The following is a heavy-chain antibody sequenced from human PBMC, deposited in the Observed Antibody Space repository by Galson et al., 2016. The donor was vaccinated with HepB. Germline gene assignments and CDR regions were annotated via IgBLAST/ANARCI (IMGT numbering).Heavy chain of an antibody. D-gene: IGHD2-2*01. CDR1: GFTFSDYY. Sequence: SLRLSCAASGFTFSDYYMSWIRQAPGKGLEWVAFISNDGSNTYYAESVKGRFTISRDKSRTTVSLQMNSLRAEDTAVYYCVRGRPYCSSTSCYPTYYYYYGMDVWGQGTTVTVSS. V-gene: IGHV3-30*03. J-gene: IGHJ6*02. CDR2: ISNDGSNT. CDR3: VRGRPYCSSTSCYPTYYYYYGMDV.